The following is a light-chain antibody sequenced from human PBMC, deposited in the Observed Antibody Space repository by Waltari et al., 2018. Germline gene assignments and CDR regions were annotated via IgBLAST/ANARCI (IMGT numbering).Light chain of an antibody. CDR2: ADN. V-gene: IGLV6-57*02. J-gene: IGLJ3*02. CDR1: GGSFATNY. Sequence: FILTQSHSVSESPGRTVTISCSGSGGSFATNYVQWYQQRPGSAPTTVIYADNQRPSGVPDRFSGSVDSSSNSAALTISGLQTEDEADCYCQSYDGDRSWVFGGGTKLTVL. CDR3: QSYDGDRSWV.